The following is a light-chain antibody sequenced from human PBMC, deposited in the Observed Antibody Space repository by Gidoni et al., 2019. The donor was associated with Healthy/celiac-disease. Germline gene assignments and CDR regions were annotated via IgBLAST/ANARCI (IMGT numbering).Light chain of an antibody. J-gene: IGKJ4*01. Sequence: EIVFTQSPATLSLSPGERATLSCRVSQSVSSYFAWYQQKPGQAPRLLIYDASNRATGIPARCSGSGSGTDFTLTSSSLEPEDFAVYYCQQRSNWPPLTCGGGTKVEIK. CDR2: DAS. V-gene: IGKV3-11*01. CDR1: QSVSSY. CDR3: QQRSNWPPLT.